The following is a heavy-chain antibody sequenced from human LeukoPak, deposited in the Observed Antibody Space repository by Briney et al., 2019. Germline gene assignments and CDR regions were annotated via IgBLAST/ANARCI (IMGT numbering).Heavy chain of an antibody. Sequence: GGSLRLSCTASGFTFGDYAMSWFRQAPGKGLEWVSGISGSGDNTYYADSVKGRFTISRDNSKNTLYVQVNSLGTEDTAAYYRAKGSYYDSSGSFYFDYWGQGTLVTVSS. D-gene: IGHD3-22*01. CDR3: AKGSYYDSSGSFYFDY. J-gene: IGHJ4*02. V-gene: IGHV3-23*01. CDR2: ISGSGDNT. CDR1: GFTFGDYA.